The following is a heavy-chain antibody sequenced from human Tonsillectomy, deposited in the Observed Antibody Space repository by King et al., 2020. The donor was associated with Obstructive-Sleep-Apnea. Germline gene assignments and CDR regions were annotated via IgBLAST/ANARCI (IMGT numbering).Heavy chain of an antibody. CDR2: IKSKTDGGTT. Sequence: QLVQSGGGLVKPGGSLRLSCAASGFTFSYAWMSWVRQAPGKGLEWVGRIKSKTDGGTTDYGAPVKGRFTISRDDSKNTLYLQMNSLKTEDTAVYYCTTETPYLTGYYKRYYFDYWGQGTLVTVSS. CDR3: TTETPYLTGYYKRYYFDY. J-gene: IGHJ4*02. CDR1: GFTFSYAW. V-gene: IGHV3-15*01. D-gene: IGHD3-9*01.